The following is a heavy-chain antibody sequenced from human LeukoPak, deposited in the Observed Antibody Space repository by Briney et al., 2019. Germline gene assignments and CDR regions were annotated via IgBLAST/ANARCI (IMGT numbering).Heavy chain of an antibody. D-gene: IGHD2-15*01. CDR3: ARHRTVRSAIDP. CDR2: IYNTGSP. Sequence: SETLSLTCTVSGGSISRTSYYWGRIRQPPGKGLEWIGNIYNTGSPYYNPSLKSRVTISVDTSKNQFSLKLSSVTAADTAVYYCARHRTVRSAIDPWGQGILVTVSS. CDR1: GGSISRTSYY. V-gene: IGHV4-39*01. J-gene: IGHJ5*02.